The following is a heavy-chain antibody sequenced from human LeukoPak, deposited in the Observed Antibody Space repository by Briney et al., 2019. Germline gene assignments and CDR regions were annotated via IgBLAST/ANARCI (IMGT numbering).Heavy chain of an antibody. Sequence: GGSLRLSCGASGFTFSNYGMLWVRQAPGKGLEWVAFIRYDGNNKLYADSMKGRFTISRDNSKNTLYLHINSLRAEDTAVYYCVKDNPLDYWGQGTLVIASS. CDR1: GFTFSNYG. CDR2: IRYDGNNK. CDR3: VKDNPLDY. J-gene: IGHJ4*02. V-gene: IGHV3-30*02. D-gene: IGHD1-14*01.